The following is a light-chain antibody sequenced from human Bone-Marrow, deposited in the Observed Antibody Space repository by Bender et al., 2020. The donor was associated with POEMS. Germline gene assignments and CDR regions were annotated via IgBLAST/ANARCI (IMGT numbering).Light chain of an antibody. CDR3: SSYTITSTWV. CDR1: SSDVGSYNL. CDR2: DVS. J-gene: IGLJ3*02. V-gene: IGLV2-14*02. Sequence: QSALTQPASVSGSPGQSITISCTGTSSDVGSYNLVSWYQQHPGKAPKLIIFDVSNRPSGVSNRFSGSESGNTASLTISGLQAEDEADYYCSSYTITSTWVFGGGTKLTVL.